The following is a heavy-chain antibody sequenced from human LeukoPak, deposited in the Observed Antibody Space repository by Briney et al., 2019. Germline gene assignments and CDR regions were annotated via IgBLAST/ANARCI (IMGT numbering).Heavy chain of an antibody. D-gene: IGHD6-13*01. CDR3: AAAHYSSSWYYFDY. Sequence: SETLSLTCTVSGXSISSSHYYWGWIRQPPGKGLEWIGTVYYSGSTYYNPSLQSRVTISVDTSKNQFSLKLISVTAADTAVYYCAAAHYSSSWYYFDYWGQGTLVTVSS. V-gene: IGHV4-39*01. CDR2: VYYSGST. J-gene: IGHJ4*02. CDR1: GXSISSSHYY.